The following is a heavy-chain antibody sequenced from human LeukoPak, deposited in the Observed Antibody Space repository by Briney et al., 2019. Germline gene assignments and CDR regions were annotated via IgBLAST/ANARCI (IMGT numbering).Heavy chain of an antibody. CDR1: GGSISSYY. Sequence: SSETLSLTCTVSGGSISSYYWSWIRQPAGKGLEWIGRIYTSGSTNYNPSLKSRVTMSVDTSKNQFSLKLSSVTAADTAVYYCARSLWEGSGWYYFDYWGQGTLVPVSS. CDR2: IYTSGST. J-gene: IGHJ4*02. CDR3: ARSLWEGSGWYYFDY. D-gene: IGHD6-19*01. V-gene: IGHV4-4*07.